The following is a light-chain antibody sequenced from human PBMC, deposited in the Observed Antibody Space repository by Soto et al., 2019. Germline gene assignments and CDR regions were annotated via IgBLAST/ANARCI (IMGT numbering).Light chain of an antibody. Sequence: DIQMTQSPSSLSVSVGDRVTITCRASQSIVSYLNWYQQKLGKAPKLLIYTASNLQRGVPSRFSGSASGTDFTLTISNLQPEDFATYYCQQSYSTPRPFGQGTKLEIK. J-gene: IGKJ2*01. V-gene: IGKV1-39*01. CDR3: QQSYSTPRP. CDR1: QSIVSY. CDR2: TAS.